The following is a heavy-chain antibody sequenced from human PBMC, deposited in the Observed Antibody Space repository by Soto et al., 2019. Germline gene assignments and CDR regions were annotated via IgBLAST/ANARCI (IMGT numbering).Heavy chain of an antibody. Sequence: VKVSCKASGGTFSSYTISWVRQAPGQGLEWMGRIIPILGIANYAQKLQGRVTITTDKSTSTAYMELRSLRSDDTAVYYCARDLNGDPDYWGQGTLVTVSS. CDR3: ARDLNGDPDY. J-gene: IGHJ4*02. CDR2: IIPILGIA. D-gene: IGHD4-17*01. CDR1: GGTFSSYT. V-gene: IGHV1-69*04.